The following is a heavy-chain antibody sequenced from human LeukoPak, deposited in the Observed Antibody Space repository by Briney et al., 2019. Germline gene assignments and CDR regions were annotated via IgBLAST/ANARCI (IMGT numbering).Heavy chain of an antibody. CDR1: GGSFSGYY. CDR3: ASSSGWTNLDY. Sequence: SETLSLTCAVYGGSFSGYYWSWIRQPPGKGLEWIGEINHSGSTNYNPSLKSRVTISVDTSKNQFSLKLSSVTAADTAVYYCASSSGWTNLDYWGQGTLVTVSS. J-gene: IGHJ4*02. D-gene: IGHD6-19*01. CDR2: INHSGST. V-gene: IGHV4-34*01.